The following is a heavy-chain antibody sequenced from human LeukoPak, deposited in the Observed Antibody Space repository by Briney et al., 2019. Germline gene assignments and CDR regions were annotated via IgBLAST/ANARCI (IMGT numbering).Heavy chain of an antibody. CDR2: ISSSGSTI. V-gene: IGHV3-11*04. CDR3: ARDHPRPQTTEFDY. Sequence: PGGSLRLSCAASGFTFSDYYMSWIRQAPGKGLEWVSYISSSGSTIYYADSVKGRFTISRDNAKNSLYLQMNSLRAEDTAVYYCARDHPRPQTTEFDYWGQGTLVTVSS. CDR1: GFTFSDYY. J-gene: IGHJ4*02. D-gene: IGHD4-17*01.